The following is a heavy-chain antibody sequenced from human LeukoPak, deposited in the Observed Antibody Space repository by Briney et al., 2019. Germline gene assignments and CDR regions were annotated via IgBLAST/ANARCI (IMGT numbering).Heavy chain of an antibody. Sequence: GGSLRLSCAASGFTFSSYWMSWVRQAPGKGLKWVANIKQDGSEKYYVDSVKGRFTISRDNAKNSLYLQMNSLRAEDTAVYYCASSGYCSGGSCYGIDYWGQGTLVTVSS. CDR1: GFTFSSYW. CDR3: ASSGYCSGGSCYGIDY. J-gene: IGHJ4*02. V-gene: IGHV3-7*01. CDR2: IKQDGSEK. D-gene: IGHD2-15*01.